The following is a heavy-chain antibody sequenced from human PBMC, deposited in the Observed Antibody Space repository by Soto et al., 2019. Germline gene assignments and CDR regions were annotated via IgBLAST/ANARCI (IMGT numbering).Heavy chain of an antibody. CDR2: IYHSGST. CDR1: GGSISSGGYS. D-gene: IGHD3-22*01. J-gene: IGHJ4*02. V-gene: IGHV4-30-2*01. CDR3: ARAPLTYYYDSSGYHFDY. Sequence: TLSLTCAVSGGSISSGGYSWSWIRQPPGKGLEWIGYIYHSGSTYYNPSLKSRVTISVDRSKNQFSLKLSSVTAADTAVYYCARAPLTYYYDSSGYHFDYWGQGTLVTVSS.